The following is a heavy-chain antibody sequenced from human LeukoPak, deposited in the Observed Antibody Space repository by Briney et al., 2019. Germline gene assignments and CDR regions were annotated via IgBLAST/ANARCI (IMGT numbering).Heavy chain of an antibody. D-gene: IGHD2-15*01. V-gene: IGHV3-30*02. J-gene: IGHJ5*02. CDR2: IRYDGSNK. CDR3: AKAVGYSPYNWFDP. Sequence: GGSLRLSCAASGFTFSSYGMHWVRQAPGKGLEWVAFIRYDGSNKYYADSVKGRFTISRDNSKNTLYLQMNSLRAEDTAVYYCAKAVGYSPYNWFDPWGQGTLVTVSS. CDR1: GFTFSSYG.